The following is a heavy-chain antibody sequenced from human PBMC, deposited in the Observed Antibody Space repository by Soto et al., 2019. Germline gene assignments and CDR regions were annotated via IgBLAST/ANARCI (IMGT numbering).Heavy chain of an antibody. CDR3: ARGKRDIVVVPAAIDAFDI. CDR1: GGTFSSYA. Sequence: QVQLVQSGAEVKKPGSSVKVSCKASGGTFSSYAISWVREAPGQGLEWMGGIIPIFGTANYAQKFQGRVTITADESTSTAYTELSSLRSEDTAVYYCARGKRDIVVVPAAIDAFDIWGQGTMVTVSS. D-gene: IGHD2-2*01. J-gene: IGHJ3*02. CDR2: IIPIFGTA. V-gene: IGHV1-69*01.